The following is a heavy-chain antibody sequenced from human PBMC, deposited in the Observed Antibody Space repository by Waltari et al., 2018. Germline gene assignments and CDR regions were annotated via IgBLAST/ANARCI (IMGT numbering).Heavy chain of an antibody. CDR2: YDPEDGET. V-gene: IGHV1-24*01. J-gene: IGHJ4*02. CDR3: ATDHHRDSGYDI. D-gene: IGHD5-12*01. CDR1: GYTLTDLS. Sequence: QVQLVQSGAEVKKPGASVKVSCKVSGYTLTDLSVHWVRQAPGKGLEWMGGYDPEDGETVSAQIFQGRFSMTEDTSTDTAYMELSSLRSEDTVVYFCATDHHRDSGYDIWGQGTLVTVSS.